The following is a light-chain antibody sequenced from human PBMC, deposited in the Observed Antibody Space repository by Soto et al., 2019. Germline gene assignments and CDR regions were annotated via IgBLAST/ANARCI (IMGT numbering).Light chain of an antibody. Sequence: QSALTQPASVSGSPGQSITISGTGTSSDVGGYNYVSWYQQHPGKAPIRMIYDVITRPSGVSNRFSGSKSGNTASLTISGLQAEDEADYYCRLYPSTTTPVFGGGTKVTV. CDR2: DVI. J-gene: IGLJ3*02. CDR3: RLYPSTTTPV. CDR1: SSDVGGYNY. V-gene: IGLV2-14*03.